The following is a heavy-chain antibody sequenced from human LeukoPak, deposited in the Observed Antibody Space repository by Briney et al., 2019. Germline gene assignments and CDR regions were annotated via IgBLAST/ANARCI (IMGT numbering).Heavy chain of an antibody. D-gene: IGHD2-8*01. Sequence: GASVKVSCKASGYIFTSYGISWVRQAPGQGLEWMGWISTNKGNTNYAQRLQGRVTMTTDTSTSTAYMELRSLRSDYTAIYYCVRDIQWRFDPWGQGTLVTVSS. CDR2: ISTNKGNT. CDR1: GYIFTSYG. CDR3: VRDIQWRFDP. V-gene: IGHV1-18*01. J-gene: IGHJ5*02.